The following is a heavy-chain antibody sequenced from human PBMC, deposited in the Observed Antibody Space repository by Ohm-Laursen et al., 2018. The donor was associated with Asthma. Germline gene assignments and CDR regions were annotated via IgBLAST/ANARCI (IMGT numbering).Heavy chain of an antibody. CDR2: IWSDGSNE. J-gene: IGHJ3*01. Sequence: SLRLSCSAPGFSFSRYGMYWVRQAPGKGLQWVAVIWSDGSNEDYAESVKGRFTISRDNSGNTLYLQMNSLRAEDTAVYYCARSNGRDCFDVWGQGTMVTVSS. V-gene: IGHV3-33*07. D-gene: IGHD2-21*01. CDR1: GFSFSRYG. CDR3: ARSNGRDCFDV.